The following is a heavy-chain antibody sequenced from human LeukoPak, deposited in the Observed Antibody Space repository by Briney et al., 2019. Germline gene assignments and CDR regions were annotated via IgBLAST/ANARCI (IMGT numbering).Heavy chain of an antibody. D-gene: IGHD3/OR15-3a*01. CDR1: GYTFTGYY. Sequence: GASVKVSCKASGYTFTGYYMHWVRQAPGQGLEWMGWINPNSGGTNYAQKLQGRVTMTTDTSTSTAYMELRSLRSDDTAVYYCARGDFWTAKYYFDYWGQGTLVTVSS. CDR2: INPNSGGT. V-gene: IGHV1-2*02. CDR3: ARGDFWTAKYYFDY. J-gene: IGHJ4*02.